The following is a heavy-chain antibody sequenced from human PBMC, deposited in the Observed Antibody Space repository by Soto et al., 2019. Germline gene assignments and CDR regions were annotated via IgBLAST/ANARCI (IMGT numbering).Heavy chain of an antibody. CDR3: ARHDTANNWFDP. J-gene: IGHJ5*02. CDR1: GGSISSSSYY. Sequence: QLQLQESGPGLVKPSETLSLTCTVSGGSISSSSYYWGWIRQPPGKGLEWIGSIYYSGSTYYNPSLKSRVTISVDTSKNQFALKLSSVTAADTAVYYCARHDTANNWFDPWGQGTLVTVSS. D-gene: IGHD5-18*01. V-gene: IGHV4-39*01. CDR2: IYYSGST.